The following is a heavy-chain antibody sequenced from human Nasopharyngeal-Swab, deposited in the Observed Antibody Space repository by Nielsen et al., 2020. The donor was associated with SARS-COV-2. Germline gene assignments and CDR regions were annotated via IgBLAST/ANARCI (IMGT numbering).Heavy chain of an antibody. CDR1: GFTFSSYS. Sequence: GGSLRLSCAASGFTFSSYSMNWVRQAPGKGLEWVSSVSSTSTYIYYADSVKGRFTISRDNAKNSLYLLLNSLRAEDSAVYYCARDPLSSWQAIGNWYFDLWGRGTLDTVSS. CDR3: ARDPLSSWQAIGNWYFDL. J-gene: IGHJ2*01. V-gene: IGHV3-21*06. CDR2: VSSTSTYI. D-gene: IGHD6-13*01.